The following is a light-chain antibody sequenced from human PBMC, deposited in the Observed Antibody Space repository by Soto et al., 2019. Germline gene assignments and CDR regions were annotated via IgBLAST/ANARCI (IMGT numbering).Light chain of an antibody. CDR3: SSTAGNNNLV. Sequence: QSVLTQSHSASGSPGQSVTISCTGTSSDVGGHNYVSWYQHHPGKAPKLIIYEVSKRPSGVPDRFSGSKSANTASLTVSGLQAEDEAFYYCSSTAGNNNLVFGGGTKVTVL. V-gene: IGLV2-8*01. J-gene: IGLJ3*02. CDR2: EVS. CDR1: SSDVGGHNY.